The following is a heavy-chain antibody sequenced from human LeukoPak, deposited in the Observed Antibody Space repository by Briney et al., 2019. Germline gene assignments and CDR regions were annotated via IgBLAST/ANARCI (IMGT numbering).Heavy chain of an antibody. Sequence: GGSLRLSCAASGFSFSTYAMSWVRQAPGKGLEWVSSVSGPGATTWYAESVKGRFTISRDNSKSTLFVQLNSLRAEDTAVYYCTRDHSSWVSASCLLHEDWGQGTLVTVSS. V-gene: IGHV3-23*01. J-gene: IGHJ4*02. CDR1: GFSFSTYA. CDR2: VSGPGATT. D-gene: IGHD2-2*01. CDR3: TRDHSSWVSASCLLHED.